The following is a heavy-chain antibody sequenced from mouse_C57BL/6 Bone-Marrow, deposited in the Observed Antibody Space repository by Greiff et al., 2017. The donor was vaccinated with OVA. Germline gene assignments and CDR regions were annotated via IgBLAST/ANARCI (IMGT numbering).Heavy chain of an antibody. CDR1: GYTFTDYE. J-gene: IGHJ4*01. CDR2: IDPETGGT. V-gene: IGHV1-15*01. D-gene: IGHD2-5*01. CDR3: TRGYSNYYAMDY. Sequence: QVQLQQSGAELVRPGASVTLSCKASGYTFTDYEMHWVKQTPVHGLEWIGAIDPETGGTAYNQKFKGKAILTADKSSSTAYLELRSLTSEDSAVYYCTRGYSNYYAMDYWGQGTSGTASS.